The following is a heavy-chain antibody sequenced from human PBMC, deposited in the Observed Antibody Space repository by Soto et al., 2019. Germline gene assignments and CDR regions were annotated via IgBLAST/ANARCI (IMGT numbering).Heavy chain of an antibody. D-gene: IGHD4-17*01. J-gene: IGHJ1*01. Sequence: SVKVSCKASGGTFSSYAISWVRQAPGQGLEWMGGIIPIFGTANYAQKFQGRVTITADESTSTAYMELSSLRSEDTAVYYCARIPGDYNAAYFQHWGQGTLVTVSS. CDR2: IIPIFGTA. CDR3: ARIPGDYNAAYFQH. CDR1: GGTFSSYA. V-gene: IGHV1-69*13.